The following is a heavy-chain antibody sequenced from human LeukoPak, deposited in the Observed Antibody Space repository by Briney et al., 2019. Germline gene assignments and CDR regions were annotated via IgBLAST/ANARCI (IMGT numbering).Heavy chain of an antibody. Sequence: ASVTVSFKASGYTFTSYGISWVRQAPGQGLEWMGWISACNGNTNYAQKLQGRVTMTTDTAASTAYMELRSLRSDDTAVYYCARDQSSWSGAFDIWGQGTMVTVSS. D-gene: IGHD6-13*01. CDR1: GYTFTSYG. CDR3: ARDQSSWSGAFDI. CDR2: ISACNGNT. V-gene: IGHV1-18*01. J-gene: IGHJ3*02.